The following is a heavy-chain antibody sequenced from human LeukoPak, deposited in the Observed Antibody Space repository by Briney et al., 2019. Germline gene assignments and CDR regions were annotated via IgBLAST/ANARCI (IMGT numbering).Heavy chain of an antibody. CDR2: INHSGNI. V-gene: IGHV4-34*01. CDR3: ARYILGSSGPFDP. D-gene: IGHD3-16*01. Sequence: PSETLSLTCAVYGGSFSGYYWSWIRQPPGKGLEWIGEINHSGNINNNPSLKSRVNVSLDTSKSQFSLKLRSVTAADTAVYYCARYILGSSGPFDPWGQGTLVTVSS. CDR1: GGSFSGYY. J-gene: IGHJ5*02.